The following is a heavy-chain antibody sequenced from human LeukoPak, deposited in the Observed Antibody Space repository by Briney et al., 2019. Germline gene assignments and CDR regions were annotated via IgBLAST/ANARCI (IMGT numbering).Heavy chain of an antibody. CDR3: AKGGSGYSSGWYPSGAEYFQH. Sequence: GGSLRLSCAASGFTFSSYSMNWVRQAPGKGLEWVSSISSSSSYIYYADSVKGRFTISRDNSKNTLYLQMNSLRAEDTAVYYCAKGGSGYSSGWYPSGAEYFQHWGQGTLVTVSS. CDR1: GFTFSSYS. D-gene: IGHD6-19*01. J-gene: IGHJ1*01. V-gene: IGHV3-21*04. CDR2: ISSSSSYI.